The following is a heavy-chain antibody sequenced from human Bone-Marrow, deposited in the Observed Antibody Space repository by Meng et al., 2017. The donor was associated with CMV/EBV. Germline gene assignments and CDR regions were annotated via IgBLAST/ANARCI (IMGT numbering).Heavy chain of an antibody. J-gene: IGHJ6*02. D-gene: IGHD1-26*01. Sequence: GRSLRLSCAASGLTFDVYGMSWVRQAPGNGLEWVSGINWNGGSTGYADSVKGRFTISRDNAKNSLYLQVNSLRAEETALSLCARDVRGATPGYYYGMDVWGQGTTVTVSS. CDR3: ARDVRGATPGYYYGMDV. V-gene: IGHV3-20*01. CDR1: GLTFDVYG. CDR2: INWNGGST.